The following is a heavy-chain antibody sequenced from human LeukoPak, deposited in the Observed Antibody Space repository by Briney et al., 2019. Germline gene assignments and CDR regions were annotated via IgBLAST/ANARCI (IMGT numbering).Heavy chain of an antibody. V-gene: IGHV3-11*01. CDR3: AKKGQADDNGKPD. D-gene: IGHD1-1*01. Sequence: GGSLRLSCAASGFTFSDYYMSWIRQAPGKGLEWVSYISSSGSTIYYADSVKGRFTISRDNAKNSLHLQMNSLRAEDTAVYYCAKKGQADDNGKPDWGQGTLVTVSS. CDR2: ISSSGSTI. CDR1: GFTFSDYY. J-gene: IGHJ4*02.